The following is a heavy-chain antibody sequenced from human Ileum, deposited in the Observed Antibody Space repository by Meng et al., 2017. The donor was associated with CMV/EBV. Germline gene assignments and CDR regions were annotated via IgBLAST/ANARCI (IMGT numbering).Heavy chain of an antibody. Sequence: FSTYTINWVRQAPGNGLEWVSSISDSSSYIFYADSVKGRFTISRDNAKNSLYLQLNSLTAEDTAVYYCARGERYCRDSNCYRAYYFDSWGQGALVTVSS. CDR2: ISDSSSYI. CDR1: FSTYT. V-gene: IGHV3-21*01. J-gene: IGHJ4*02. CDR3: ARGERYCRDSNCYRAYYFDS. D-gene: IGHD2-2*02.